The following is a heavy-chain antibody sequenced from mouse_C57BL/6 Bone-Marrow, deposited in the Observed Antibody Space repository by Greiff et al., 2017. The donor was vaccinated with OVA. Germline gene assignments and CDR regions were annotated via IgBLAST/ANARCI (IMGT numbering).Heavy chain of an antibody. Sequence: EVQLQQSVAELVRPGASVKLSCTASGFNIKNTYMHCVKQRPEQGLEWIGRIDPANGNTKYAPKFQGKATITADTSSNTAYLQLSSLTSEDTAIYYCARMGGSSLWYFDVWGTGTTVTVSS. CDR2: IDPANGNT. J-gene: IGHJ1*03. CDR3: ARMGGSSLWYFDV. V-gene: IGHV14-3*01. CDR1: GFNIKNTY. D-gene: IGHD1-1*01.